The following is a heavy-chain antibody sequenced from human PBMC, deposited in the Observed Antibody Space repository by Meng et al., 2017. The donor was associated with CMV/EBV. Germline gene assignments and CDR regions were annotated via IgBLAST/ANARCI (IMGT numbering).Heavy chain of an antibody. J-gene: IGHJ6*02. CDR1: GGSISSYY. CDR3: ARDKYVDYDFWSGPLYYYYGMDV. Sequence: GSLRLSCTVSGGSISSYYWSWIRQPPGKGLEWIGYIYYNGSTNYNPSLKSRVTISVDTSKNQFSLKLSSVTAADTAVYYCARDKYVDYDFWSGPLYYYYGMDVWGQGTTVTVSS. V-gene: IGHV4-59*01. D-gene: IGHD3-3*01. CDR2: IYYNGST.